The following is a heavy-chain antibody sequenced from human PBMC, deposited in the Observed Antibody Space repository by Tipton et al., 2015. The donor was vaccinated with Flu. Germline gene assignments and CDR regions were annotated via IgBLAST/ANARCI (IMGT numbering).Heavy chain of an antibody. D-gene: IGHD3-10*01. CDR1: GFTFSSYW. CDR2: IKQDGSEK. J-gene: IGHJ6*03. Sequence: GSLRLSCEASGFTFSSYWMHWVRQAPGKGLEWVANIKQDGSEKYYVDSVKGRFTISRDNAKNSLYLQMNSLRAEDTAVYYCARTTYSTGELDYDYYYMDVWGKGTTVTVSS. V-gene: IGHV3-7*01. CDR3: ARTTYSTGELDYDYYYMDV.